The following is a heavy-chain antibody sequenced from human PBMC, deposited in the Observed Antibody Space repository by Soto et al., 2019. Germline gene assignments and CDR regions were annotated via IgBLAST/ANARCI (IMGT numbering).Heavy chain of an antibody. Sequence: GSLRLSCAASGFTFSSYGMHWVRQAPGKGLEWVAVIWYDGGNKYYADSVKGRFTISRDNSKNTLYLQMNSLRAEDTAVYYCAREREPSCFEDGMDVWGQGTTVTVSS. CDR1: GFTFSSYG. J-gene: IGHJ6*02. CDR2: IWYDGGNK. CDR3: AREREPSCFEDGMDV. V-gene: IGHV3-33*01. D-gene: IGHD3-10*02.